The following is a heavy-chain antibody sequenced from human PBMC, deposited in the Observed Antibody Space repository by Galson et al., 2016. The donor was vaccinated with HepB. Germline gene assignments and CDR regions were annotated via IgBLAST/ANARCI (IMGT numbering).Heavy chain of an antibody. CDR1: GFTFSSYA. J-gene: IGHJ2*01. D-gene: IGHD3-3*01. CDR3: AKDQTTYDPGWYFDI. Sequence: SLRLSCAASGFTFSSYAMTWVRQAPGKGLEWVSGISGSGDSACYGDSVKGRFSISRDNSKNTLYLQVNSLRADDTAVYFCAKDQTTYDPGWYFDIWGRGTLVTVSS. CDR2: ISGSGDSA. V-gene: IGHV3-23*01.